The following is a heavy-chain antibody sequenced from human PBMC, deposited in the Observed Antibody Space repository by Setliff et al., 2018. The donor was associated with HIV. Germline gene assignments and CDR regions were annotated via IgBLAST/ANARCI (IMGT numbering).Heavy chain of an antibody. CDR1: GGSITGYY. CDR2: IFYSGTT. Sequence: SETLSXXCTVSGGSITGYYWSWVRQPPGKGLEWIGYIFYSGTTNYSPSFRGRXXXXIDSSKNQFSLRLNSVSAAAPAIYYCARDNALIRAPFEYWGQGALVTVSS. D-gene: IGHD2-21*01. V-gene: IGHV4-59*01. J-gene: IGHJ4*02. CDR3: ARDNALIRAPFEY.